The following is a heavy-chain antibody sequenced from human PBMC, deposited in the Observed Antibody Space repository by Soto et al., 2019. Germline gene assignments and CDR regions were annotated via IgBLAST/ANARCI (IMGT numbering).Heavy chain of an antibody. D-gene: IGHD1-1*01. CDR3: VSPWNY. CDR2: NNPNNGDT. J-gene: IGHJ4*02. Sequence: QVQLVQSGAEVKKPGASVKVSCKASGYTFTGYYMHWVRQAPGQGLEWMGWNNPNNGDTKYAQKFQGRVTMTRATSISTAYMELSGLRYDATAVYYCVSPWNYWGQGTLVTVSS. V-gene: IGHV1-2*02. CDR1: GYTFTGYY.